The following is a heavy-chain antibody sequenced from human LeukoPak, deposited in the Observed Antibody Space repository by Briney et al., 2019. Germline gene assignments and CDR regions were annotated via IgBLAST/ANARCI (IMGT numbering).Heavy chain of an antibody. Sequence: ASVKVSCKASGYTFTNYDITWVRQAPGQGLEWMGWISVYNGNTNYAQRLQGRVTMTTDTATSTAYMDLRSLKSDDTAVYYCARDAGSGVVDYWGQGTLVTVSS. V-gene: IGHV1-18*01. CDR3: ARDAGSGVVDY. J-gene: IGHJ4*02. D-gene: IGHD2-15*01. CDR2: ISVYNGNT. CDR1: GYTFTNYD.